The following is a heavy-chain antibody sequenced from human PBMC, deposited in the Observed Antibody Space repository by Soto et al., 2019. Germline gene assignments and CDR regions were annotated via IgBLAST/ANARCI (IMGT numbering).Heavy chain of an antibody. CDR2: ISYDGGNK. Sequence: HPGGSLRLSCAASGFTFSSYGMHWVRQAPGKGLEWVAVISYDGGNKYYADSVKGRFTISRDNSKNTLYLQMNSLRAEDTAVYYCAKDLHFYSGSYYNYYYGMDVWGQGTTVTVSS. V-gene: IGHV3-30*18. CDR1: GFTFSSYG. CDR3: AKDLHFYSGSYYNYYYGMDV. D-gene: IGHD1-26*01. J-gene: IGHJ6*02.